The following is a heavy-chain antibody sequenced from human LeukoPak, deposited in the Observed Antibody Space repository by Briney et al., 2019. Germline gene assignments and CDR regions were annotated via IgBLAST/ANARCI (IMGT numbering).Heavy chain of an antibody. CDR1: GGSISSGSYY. D-gene: IGHD6-13*01. J-gene: IGHJ5*02. V-gene: IGHV4-61*02. CDR3: ARGAAALSFDP. CDR2: IYTSGST. Sequence: PSETLSLTCTVSGGSISSGSYYWSWIRQPAGKGLEWIGRIYTSGSTNYNPSLKSRVTISVDTSKNQFSLKLSSVTAADTAVYYCARGAAALSFDPWGQGTLVTVSS.